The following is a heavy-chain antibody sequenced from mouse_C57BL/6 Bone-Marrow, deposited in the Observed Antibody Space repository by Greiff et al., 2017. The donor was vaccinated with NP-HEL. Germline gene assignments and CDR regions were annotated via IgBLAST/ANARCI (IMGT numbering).Heavy chain of an antibody. Sequence: VHLVESGAELVRPGTSVKMSCKASGYTFTNYWIGWAKQRPGHGLEWIGDIYPGGGYTNYNEKFKGKATLTADKSSSTAYMQFSSLTSEDSAIYYCARESLYYGSSYWYFDVWGTGTTVTVSS. V-gene: IGHV1-63*01. CDR3: ARESLYYGSSYWYFDV. J-gene: IGHJ1*03. D-gene: IGHD1-1*01. CDR2: IYPGGGYT. CDR1: GYTFTNYW.